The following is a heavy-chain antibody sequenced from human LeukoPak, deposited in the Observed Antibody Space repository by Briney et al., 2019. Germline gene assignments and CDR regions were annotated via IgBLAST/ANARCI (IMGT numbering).Heavy chain of an antibody. CDR2: INPSGGST. J-gene: IGHJ6*02. Sequence: ASVNVSCKASGYTFTSYYMHWVRQAPGQGLEWMGIINPSGGSTSYAQKFQGRVTMTRDTSTSTVYMELSSLRSEDTAVYYCARALEWLPNYYYYGMDVWGQGTTVTVSS. D-gene: IGHD3-3*01. CDR1: GYTFTSYY. V-gene: IGHV1-46*01. CDR3: ARALEWLPNYYYYGMDV.